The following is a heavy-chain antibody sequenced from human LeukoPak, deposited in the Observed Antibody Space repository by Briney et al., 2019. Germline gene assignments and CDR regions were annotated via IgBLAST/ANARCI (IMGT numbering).Heavy chain of an antibody. V-gene: IGHV4-38-2*02. CDR3: ARDGGMIVVGSGAFDI. CDR2: IYHSGST. Sequence: SETLSLTRTVSGYSISSGYYWGWIRQPPGKGLEWIGSIYHSGSTYYNPSLKSRVTISVDTSKNQFSLKLSSVTAADTAVYYCARDGGMIVVGSGAFDIWGQGTMVTVSS. CDR1: GYSISSGYY. D-gene: IGHD3-22*01. J-gene: IGHJ3*02.